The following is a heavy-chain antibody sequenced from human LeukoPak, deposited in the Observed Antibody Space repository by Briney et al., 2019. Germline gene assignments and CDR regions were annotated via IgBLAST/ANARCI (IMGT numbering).Heavy chain of an antibody. J-gene: IGHJ6*03. CDR3: ARDTYYYGSGSYPEADMDV. Sequence: GGSPRLSCAASGFNFRSHWMHWVRQAPGKGLVWVSRIDYDGQTTNYADSVKGRFTISRDNAKNSLYLQMNSLRAEDTAVYYCARDTYYYGSGSYPEADMDVWGKGTTVTISS. CDR1: GFNFRSHW. D-gene: IGHD3-10*01. V-gene: IGHV3-74*01. CDR2: IDYDGQTT.